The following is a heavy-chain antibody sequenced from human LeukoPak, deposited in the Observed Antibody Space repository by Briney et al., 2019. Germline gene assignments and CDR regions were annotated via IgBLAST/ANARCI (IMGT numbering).Heavy chain of an antibody. CDR3: AREAWELPNNFDY. Sequence: GGSLRLSCAASGFTFSSYSMNWVRQAPGKGLEWVSSISSSSSYIYYADSVKGRFTISRDNAKNSLYLQMNSLRAEDTAVYYCAREAWELPNNFDYWGQGTLVTVSS. D-gene: IGHD1-26*01. CDR2: ISSSSSYI. CDR1: GFTFSSYS. V-gene: IGHV3-21*01. J-gene: IGHJ4*02.